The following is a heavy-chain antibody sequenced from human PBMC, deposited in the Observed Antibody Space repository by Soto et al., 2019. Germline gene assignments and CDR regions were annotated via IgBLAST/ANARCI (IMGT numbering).Heavy chain of an antibody. Sequence: ASVKVSCKASGYTFTSYDINWVRQDTGQGLEWMGWMNPNSGNTGYAQKFQGRVTMTRNTSISTAYMELSSLRSEDTAVYYCARVADSSGIDAFDIWGQGTMVTVSS. CDR2: MNPNSGNT. CDR1: GYTFTSYD. D-gene: IGHD3-22*01. J-gene: IGHJ3*02. CDR3: ARVADSSGIDAFDI. V-gene: IGHV1-8*01.